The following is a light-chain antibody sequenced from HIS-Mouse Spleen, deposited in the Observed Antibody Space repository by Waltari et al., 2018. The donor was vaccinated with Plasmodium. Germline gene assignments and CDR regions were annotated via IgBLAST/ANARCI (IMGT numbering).Light chain of an antibody. CDR3: QAWDSSTVV. CDR2: QDS. V-gene: IGLV3-1*01. J-gene: IGLJ2*01. CDR1: KLGDKY. Sequence: SYELTQPPSVSVSPGQTASITCSGDKLGDKYACWYQQKPCQSPVLVIYQDSKRPSGIPERFSGSNYGNTATLTISGTQAMDEADYYCQAWDSSTVVFGGGTKLTVL.